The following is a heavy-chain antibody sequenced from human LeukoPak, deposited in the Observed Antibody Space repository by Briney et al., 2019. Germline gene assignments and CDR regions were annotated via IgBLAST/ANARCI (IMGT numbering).Heavy chain of an antibody. CDR1: GFTVNTHY. CDR3: AATMDASGNYYFLHY. J-gene: IGHJ4*02. Sequence: PGGSLRLSCAASGFTVNTHYMSWVRQAPGKGLEWVSVIYKGGGTFYPDSVKGRFTISRDNSKNTVYLQMNSLRAEDTAVYYCAATMDASGNYYFLHYWGQGTPVTVSS. D-gene: IGHD3-10*01. CDR2: IYKGGGT. V-gene: IGHV3-66*01.